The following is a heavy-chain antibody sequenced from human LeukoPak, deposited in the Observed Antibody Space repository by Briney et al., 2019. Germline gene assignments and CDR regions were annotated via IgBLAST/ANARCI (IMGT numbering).Heavy chain of an antibody. CDR1: GYSFTDYW. J-gene: IGHJ4*02. Sequence: GESLKISCKTSGYSFTDYWIGWVRQMPGKGLEWMGIIYPGDSDTRYSPSFQGQVTISADKSISTAYLQWSSLKASDTAMYYCARQTYYYDSSGYRTSRAVDYWGQGTLVTVSS. V-gene: IGHV5-51*01. CDR3: ARQTYYYDSSGYRTSRAVDY. CDR2: IYPGDSDT. D-gene: IGHD3-22*01.